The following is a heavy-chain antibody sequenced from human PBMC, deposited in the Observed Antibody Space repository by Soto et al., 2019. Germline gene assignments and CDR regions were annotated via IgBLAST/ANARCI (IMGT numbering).Heavy chain of an antibody. CDR1: GYSFTSYW. D-gene: IGHD6-13*01. CDR2: IYPGDSDT. V-gene: IGHV5-51*01. CDR3: ARTSAAGKYYYGMDV. J-gene: IGHJ6*02. Sequence: PGASLQISCKGSGYSFTSYWIGWVRQMPGKGLEWMGIIYPGDSDTRYSPSFQGQVTISADKSISTAYLQWSSLKASDTAMYYCARTSAAGKYYYGMDVWGQGTTVTVSS.